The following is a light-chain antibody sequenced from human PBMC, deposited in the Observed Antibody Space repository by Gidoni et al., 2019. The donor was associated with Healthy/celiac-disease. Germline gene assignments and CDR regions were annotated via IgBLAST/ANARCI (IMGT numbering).Light chain of an antibody. CDR2: RNN. Sequence: QSVLTQPPSASGTPGQRVTISCSGSSSNSGSNYVYCYQPLPGTAPKLLIYRNNQRPSGVPDRFSGSKSGTSASLAISGLRSEDEADYYCAAWDDSLSGSWVFGGGTKLTVL. CDR3: AAWDDSLSGSWV. CDR1: SSNSGSNY. V-gene: IGLV1-47*01. J-gene: IGLJ3*02.